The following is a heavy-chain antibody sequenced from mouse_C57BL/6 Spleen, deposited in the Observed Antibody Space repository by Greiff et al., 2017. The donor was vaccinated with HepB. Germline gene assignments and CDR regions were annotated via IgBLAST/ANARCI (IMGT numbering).Heavy chain of an antibody. Sequence: EVKLQESGPGLVKPSQSLSLTCSVTGYSITSGYYWNWIRQFPGNKLEWMGYISYDGSNNYNPSLKNRISITRDTSKNQFFLKLNSVTTEDTATYYCARVVPSTAYWGQGTLVTVSA. J-gene: IGHJ3*01. CDR2: ISYDGSN. CDR1: GYSITSGYY. V-gene: IGHV3-6*01. CDR3: ARVVPSTAY. D-gene: IGHD1-1*01.